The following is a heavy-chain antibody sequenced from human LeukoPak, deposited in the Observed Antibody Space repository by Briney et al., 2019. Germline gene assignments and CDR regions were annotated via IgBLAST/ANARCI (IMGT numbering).Heavy chain of an antibody. D-gene: IGHD6-19*01. CDR1: GFTFSSYG. CDR2: ISYDGSNK. J-gene: IGHJ4*02. CDR3: AALAVAGTGPLDY. Sequence: PGGTLRLSCAASGFTFSSYGMHWVRQAPGKGLEWVAVISYDGSNKYYADSVKGRFTISRDNSKNTLYLQMNSLRAEDTAVYYCAALAVAGTGPLDYWGQGTLVTVSS. V-gene: IGHV3-30*03.